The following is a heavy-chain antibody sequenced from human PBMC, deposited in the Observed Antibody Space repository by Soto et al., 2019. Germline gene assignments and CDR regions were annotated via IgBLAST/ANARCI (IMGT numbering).Heavy chain of an antibody. CDR1: GFTFSSYA. D-gene: IGHD5-12*01. Sequence: GGSLRLSCAASGFTFSSYAMSWVRQATGKGLEWVSAISGSGGSTYYADSVKGRFTISRDNSKNTLYLQMNSLRAEDTAVYYCAKPPALGYSGYGWGQGTLVTVSS. J-gene: IGHJ4*02. CDR3: AKPPALGYSGYG. CDR2: ISGSGGST. V-gene: IGHV3-23*01.